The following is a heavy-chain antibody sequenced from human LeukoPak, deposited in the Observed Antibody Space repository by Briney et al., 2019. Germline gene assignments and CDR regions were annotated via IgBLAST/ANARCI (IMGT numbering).Heavy chain of an antibody. CDR2: IYYSGST. J-gene: IGHJ4*02. CDR3: TRHLPPSPGAFFDY. Sequence: KPSETLSLTCTVSGGSISSYFWGWIRQPPGKGLEWIGSIYYSGSTFYNPSLKSRVTISVDTSKNQFSLKLTSVTAADTALFYCTRHLPPSPGAFFDYWGQGTLVTVSS. V-gene: IGHV4-39*01. CDR1: GGSISSYF.